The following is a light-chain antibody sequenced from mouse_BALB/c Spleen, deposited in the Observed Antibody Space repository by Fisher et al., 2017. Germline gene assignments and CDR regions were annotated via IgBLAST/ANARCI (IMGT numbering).Light chain of an antibody. Sequence: IVLTQTPAIMSASLGEEITLTCSASSSVSSSYLHWYQQKPGSSPKLWIYSTSNLASGVPARFSGSGSGTSYSLTISSMEAEDAATYYCQQWSSNPPTFGAGTKLELK. CDR2: STS. CDR1: SSVSSSY. CDR3: QQWSSNPPT. V-gene: IGKV4-79*01. J-gene: IGKJ5*01.